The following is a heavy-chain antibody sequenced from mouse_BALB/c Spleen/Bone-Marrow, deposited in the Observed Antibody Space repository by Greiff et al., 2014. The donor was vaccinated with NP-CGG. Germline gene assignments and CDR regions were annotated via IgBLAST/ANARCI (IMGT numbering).Heavy chain of an antibody. J-gene: IGHJ2*01. CDR3: ARGGPFDY. Sequence: EESGPGLVKPSQSLSLTCSVTGYSITSGYYWNWIRQFPGNKLEWMGYISYDGSNNYNPSLKNRISITRDTSKNQFFLKLNSVTTEDTATYYCARGGPFDYWGQGTTLTVSS. V-gene: IGHV3-6*02. CDR2: ISYDGSN. CDR1: GYSITSGYY.